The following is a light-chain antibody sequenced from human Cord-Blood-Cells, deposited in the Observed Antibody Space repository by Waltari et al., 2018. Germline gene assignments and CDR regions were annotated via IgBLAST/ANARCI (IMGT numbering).Light chain of an antibody. CDR3: QSYDSSNHVV. Sequence: NFMLTQPHSVSESPGKTVTISCTRSSGSSASNSVPWYQQRPGSSPTTVIYEDNQSPSGVPDRFSGSIDSSSNSASLTISGLKTEDEADYYCQSYDSSNHVVFGGGTKLTVL. CDR1: SGSSASNS. V-gene: IGLV6-57*01. J-gene: IGLJ2*01. CDR2: EDN.